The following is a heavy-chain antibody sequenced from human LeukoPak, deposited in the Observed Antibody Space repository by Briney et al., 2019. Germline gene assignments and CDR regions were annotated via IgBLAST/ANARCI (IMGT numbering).Heavy chain of an antibody. Sequence: AGSLRLSCAASGFTFDNYRMSWVRQAPGKGLEWVSTVNADGGNTYYADSVKGRFTISRENSKSTLILQMNSLRVEDTALYYCTKRVKYGGTWDHFADWGQGTLVTVSS. CDR2: VNADGGNT. CDR3: TKRVKYGGTWDHFAD. CDR1: GFTFDNYR. V-gene: IGHV3-23*01. D-gene: IGHD1-26*01. J-gene: IGHJ4*02.